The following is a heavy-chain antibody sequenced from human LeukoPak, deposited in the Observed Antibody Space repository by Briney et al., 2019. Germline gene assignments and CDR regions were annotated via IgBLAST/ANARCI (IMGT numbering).Heavy chain of an antibody. CDR2: IYSGGST. CDR3: ARGDDYGGAWYYFDY. CDR1: GFTVSSNY. D-gene: IGHD4-23*01. Sequence: PGGSLRLSCAASGFTVSSNYMNWVRQAPGKGLEWVSVIYSGGSTYYADSVRGRFTISRDNSENTLFLQMNSLRAEDTAEYYCARGDDYGGAWYYFDYWGQGTLVTVSS. V-gene: IGHV3-53*01. J-gene: IGHJ4*02.